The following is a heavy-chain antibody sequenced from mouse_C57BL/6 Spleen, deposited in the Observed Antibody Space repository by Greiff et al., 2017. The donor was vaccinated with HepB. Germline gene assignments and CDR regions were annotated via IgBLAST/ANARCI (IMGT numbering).Heavy chain of an antibody. J-gene: IGHJ2*01. D-gene: IGHD4-1*01. CDR3: ARHRANWFDY. V-gene: IGHV5-6*01. Sequence: EVQLVESGGDLVKPGGSLKLSCAASGFTFSSYGMSWVRQTPDKRLEWVATISSGGSYTYYPDSVKGRFTISRDNAKNTLYLQMSSLKSEDTAMYYCARHRANWFDYWGQGTTLTVSS. CDR2: ISSGGSYT. CDR1: GFTFSSYG.